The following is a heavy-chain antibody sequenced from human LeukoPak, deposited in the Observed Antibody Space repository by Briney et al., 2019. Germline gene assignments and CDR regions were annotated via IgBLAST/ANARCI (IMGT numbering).Heavy chain of an antibody. CDR3: AREGIGQWQNWFDP. V-gene: IGHV4-61*02. J-gene: IGHJ5*02. CDR1: GGSISSGSYY. D-gene: IGHD6-19*01. Sequence: SQTLSLTCTVSGGSISSGSYYWSWFRQPAGKGLEWIGRIYTSGSTNYNPSLKSRVTISVDTSKNQFSLKLSSVTAADTAVYYCAREGIGQWQNWFDPWGQGTLVTVSS. CDR2: IYTSGST.